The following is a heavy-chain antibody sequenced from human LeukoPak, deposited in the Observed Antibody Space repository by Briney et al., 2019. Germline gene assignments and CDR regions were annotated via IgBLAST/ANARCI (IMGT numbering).Heavy chain of an antibody. V-gene: IGHV3-30*02. CDR2: VRFDGNNQ. Sequence: PGGSLRLSCAASGFTFSDSGMHWVRQAPGKGLEWVAFVRFDGNNQYYADSVRGRFTISRDNSNNTQFLQMNSLRPEDTAVYYCAKEGWGSFYLDSWGQGTLVTVSS. J-gene: IGHJ4*02. CDR1: GFTFSDSG. D-gene: IGHD7-27*01. CDR3: AKEGWGSFYLDS.